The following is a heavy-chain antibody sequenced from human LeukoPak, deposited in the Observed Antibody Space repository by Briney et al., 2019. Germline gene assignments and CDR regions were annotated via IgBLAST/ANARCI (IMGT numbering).Heavy chain of an antibody. CDR1: GFTFSSYA. V-gene: IGHV3-23*01. CDR3: AKGLGFPYDSSGPLDY. CDR2: MSDSGSST. J-gene: IGHJ4*02. Sequence: GSLRLSCAASGFTFSSYAMNWVRQAPGKGLEWVSAMSDSGSSTYYAASVKGRFTISRDSSKNTLYLQMNSLRAEDTAVYYCAKGLGFPYDSSGPLDYWGQGTLVTVSS. D-gene: IGHD3-22*01.